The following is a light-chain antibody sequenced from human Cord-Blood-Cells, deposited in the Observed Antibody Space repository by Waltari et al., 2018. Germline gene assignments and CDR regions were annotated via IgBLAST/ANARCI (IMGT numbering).Light chain of an antibody. V-gene: IGKV3-15*01. J-gene: IGKJ1*01. CDR1: QSVSSN. CDR3: QQYNNWPPWT. CDR2: GAS. Sequence: EIVMKQSPAPLSVSPGERATLSRRAIQSVSSNLAWYQQKPGQAPRLLSYGASTSATGIPARFSGSVSGTEFTLTISSLQSEDFAVYNCQQYNNWPPWTFGQGTKVEIK.